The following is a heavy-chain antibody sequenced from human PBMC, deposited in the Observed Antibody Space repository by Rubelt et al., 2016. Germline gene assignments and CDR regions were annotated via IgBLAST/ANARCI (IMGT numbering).Heavy chain of an antibody. CDR3: ARLLSRSWQWDY. CDR1: GGSFSGYY. V-gene: IGHV4-34*01. Sequence: QVQLQQWGAGLLKPSETLSLTCAVYGGSFSGYYWSWIRQPPGKGLEWIGEINHSGSTNYNPSLKSRVTISVDTSKNQFPLRLSSVTAAEPAVYYGARLLSRSWQWDYWGQGALVTVSA. CDR2: INHSGST. J-gene: IGHJ4*02. D-gene: IGHD6-13*01.